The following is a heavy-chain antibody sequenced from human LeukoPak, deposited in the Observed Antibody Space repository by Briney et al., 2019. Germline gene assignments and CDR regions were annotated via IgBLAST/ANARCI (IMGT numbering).Heavy chain of an antibody. Sequence: GGSLRLSCAASGFTFSSYGMHWVRQAPGKGLEWVAFIRYDGSNKYYADSVKGRFTISRDNSKNTLYLQMNSLRAEDTAVYYCAKDIAAAGRVYYYYMDVWGKGTTVTISS. V-gene: IGHV3-30*02. D-gene: IGHD6-13*01. CDR1: GFTFSSYG. CDR2: IRYDGSNK. J-gene: IGHJ6*03. CDR3: AKDIAAAGRVYYYYMDV.